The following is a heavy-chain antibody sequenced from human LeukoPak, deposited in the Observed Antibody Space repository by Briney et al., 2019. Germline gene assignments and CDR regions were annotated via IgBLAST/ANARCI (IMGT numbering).Heavy chain of an antibody. CDR2: IYTTGST. CDR3: ARDYRGSYLGYYYYYMDV. D-gene: IGHD1-26*01. V-gene: IGHV4-4*07. Sequence: PSETLSLTCTVSGDSISIYYWSWIRQIAGKGLEWIGHIYTTGSTTYNPSLRSRVTMSVDTSKNQFSLKLSSVTAADTAMYYCARDYRGSYLGYYYYYMDVWGKGSTVTVSS. J-gene: IGHJ6*03. CDR1: GDSISIYY.